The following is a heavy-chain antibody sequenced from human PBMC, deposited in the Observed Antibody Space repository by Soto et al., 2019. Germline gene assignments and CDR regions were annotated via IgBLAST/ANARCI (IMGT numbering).Heavy chain of an antibody. D-gene: IGHD2-8*02. CDR1: GFTLSTYG. V-gene: IGHV3-30*03. Sequence: QVQLEESGGGVVQTGRSLRLSCAASGFTLSTYGMHWVRQAPGKGLEWVAVILFDGSKTYYADSVKGRFTISRDTSKNTLYLQMNSLRPEDTALYYCARDGGVYPQAWLDPWGQGALVTVSS. CDR2: ILFDGSKT. CDR3: ARDGGVYPQAWLDP. J-gene: IGHJ5*02.